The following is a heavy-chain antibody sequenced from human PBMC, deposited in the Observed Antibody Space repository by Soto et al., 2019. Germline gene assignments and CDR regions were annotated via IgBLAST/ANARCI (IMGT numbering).Heavy chain of an antibody. D-gene: IGHD3-10*01. CDR2: ISYDGSNK. Sequence: GGSLRLSCAASGFTFSSYAMHWVRQAPGKGLEWVAVISYDGSNKYYADSVKGRFTISRDNSKNTLYLQMNSLRAEDTAVYYCARVSGAPYGLTLPNWFDPWGQGTLVTVSS. CDR1: GFTFSSYA. J-gene: IGHJ5*02. CDR3: ARVSGAPYGLTLPNWFDP. V-gene: IGHV3-30-3*01.